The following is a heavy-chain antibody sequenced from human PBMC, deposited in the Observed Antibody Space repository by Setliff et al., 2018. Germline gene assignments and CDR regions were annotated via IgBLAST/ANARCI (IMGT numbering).Heavy chain of an antibody. CDR2: ISAYNGNT. CDR3: ARVLFHCSSTSCYLDAFDI. J-gene: IGHJ3*02. D-gene: IGHD2-2*01. V-gene: IGHV1-18*01. Sequence: ASVKVSCKASGYTFISYGISWVRQAPGQGLEWMGWISAYNGNTHYAQKLQGRVTMTTDTSTSTAYMELRSLRSDYTAVYYCARVLFHCSSTSCYLDAFDIWGQGTMVTVSS. CDR1: GYTFISYG.